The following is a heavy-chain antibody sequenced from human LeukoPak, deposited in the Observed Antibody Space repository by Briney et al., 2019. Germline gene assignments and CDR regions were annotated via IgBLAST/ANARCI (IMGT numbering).Heavy chain of an antibody. D-gene: IGHD3-3*01. J-gene: IGHJ3*02. CDR3: ARVGTYYDFWSGYSKAFDI. CDR1: GYTFNTYG. CDR2: ISGYNGKT. V-gene: IGHV1-18*01. Sequence: ASVKVSCKASGYTFNTYGITWVRQAPGQGLEWMGWISGYNGKTKYAQKLQGRVTMTTDTSTSTAYMELRSLRSDDTAVYYCARVGTYYDFWSGYSKAFDIWGQGTMVTVSS.